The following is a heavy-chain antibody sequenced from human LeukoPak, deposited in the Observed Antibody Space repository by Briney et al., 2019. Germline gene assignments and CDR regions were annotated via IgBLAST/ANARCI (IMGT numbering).Heavy chain of an antibody. D-gene: IGHD5-18*01. CDR3: VREARGYHYTYFDY. CDR1: GFTLGSHD. J-gene: IGHJ4*02. CDR2: VSSGFHA. V-gene: IGHV3-13*01. Sequence: GGSLRLSCTASGFTLGSHDMHWVRQIPGQGLEWVAAVSSGFHAFFADSVQGRFTVSREDARNSLYLLMNSLRAGDTAVYYCVREARGYHYTYFDYWGQGTLVTVSS.